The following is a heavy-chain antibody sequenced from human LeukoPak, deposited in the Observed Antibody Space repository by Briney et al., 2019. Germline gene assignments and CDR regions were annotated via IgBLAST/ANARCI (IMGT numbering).Heavy chain of an antibody. CDR1: GLTFSSYA. CDR3: AKGSYYDSSGTYYFDY. CDR2: ISGSGDNT. V-gene: IGHV3-23*01. Sequence: GGSLRLSCAASGLTFSSYAMSWVRQAPGKGLEWVSAISGSGDNTYYADSVKGRFTISRDNSKNTLYLQMNSLRAEDTALYYCAKGSYYDSSGTYYFDYWGQGTLVTVSS. D-gene: IGHD3-22*01. J-gene: IGHJ4*02.